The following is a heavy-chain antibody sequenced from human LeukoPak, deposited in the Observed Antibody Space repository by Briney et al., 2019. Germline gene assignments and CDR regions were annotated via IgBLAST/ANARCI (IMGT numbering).Heavy chain of an antibody. CDR3: AAGGFNSGYYPVPLDW. CDR2: IVVGSGNT. J-gene: IGHJ4*02. CDR1: GFTFTSST. Sequence: WASVKVSCKASGFTFTSSTVQWVRQARGQRLEWIGWIVVGSGNTNYAQKFQERVTITRDMSTSTAYMELSSLRSEDTAVYYCAAGGFNSGYYPVPLDWWGQGTLVTVSS. D-gene: IGHD3-3*01. V-gene: IGHV1-58*01.